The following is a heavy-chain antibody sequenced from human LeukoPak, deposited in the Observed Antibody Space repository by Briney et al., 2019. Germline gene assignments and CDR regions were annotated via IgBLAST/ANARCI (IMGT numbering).Heavy chain of an antibody. D-gene: IGHD3-10*01. V-gene: IGHV4-34*01. J-gene: IGHJ4*02. CDR1: GGSFSGYY. CDR3: ARDLGPGYYGSGSWYFDY. CDR2: INHSGST. Sequence: SETLSLTCAVYGGSFSGYYWSWIRQPPGKGLEWIGEINHSGSTNYNPSLKSRVTISVDTSKNQFSLKLSSVTAADTAVYYCARDLGPGYYGSGSWYFDYWGQGTLVTVSS.